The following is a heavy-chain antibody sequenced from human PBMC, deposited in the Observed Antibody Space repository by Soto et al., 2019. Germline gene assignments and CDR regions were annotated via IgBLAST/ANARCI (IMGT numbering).Heavy chain of an antibody. CDR3: ATQVAAAGTHLNFYELDA. CDR2: IASDGSST. J-gene: IGHJ6*01. D-gene: IGHD6-25*01. CDR1: GFTFRSYW. Sequence: EVQLVESGGGLVQPGGSLRLSCAASGFTFRSYWMHWVRQVPGKGLVWVSRIASDGSSTYYADSVKGRLTISRDNAKNTVDLQMNSMRTGDTGVYYCATQVAAAGTHLNFYELDAWGQGTTVTVSS. V-gene: IGHV3-74*01.